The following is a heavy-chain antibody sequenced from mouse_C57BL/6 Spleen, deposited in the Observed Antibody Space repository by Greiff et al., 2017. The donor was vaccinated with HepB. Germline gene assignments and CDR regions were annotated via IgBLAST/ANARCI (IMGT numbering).Heavy chain of an antibody. CDR1: GYTFTDYE. Sequence: VQRVESGAELVRPGASVTLSCKASGYTFTDYEMHWVKQTPVHGLEWIGAIDPETGGTAYNQKFKGKAILTADKSSSTAYMELRSLTSEDSAVYYCTRSDITTVGEDYWGQGTTLTVSS. J-gene: IGHJ2*01. CDR2: IDPETGGT. CDR3: TRSDITTVGEDY. V-gene: IGHV1-15*01. D-gene: IGHD1-1*01.